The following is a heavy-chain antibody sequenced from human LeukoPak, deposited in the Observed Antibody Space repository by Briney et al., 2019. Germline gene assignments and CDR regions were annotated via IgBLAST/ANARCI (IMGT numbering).Heavy chain of an antibody. J-gene: IGHJ4*02. D-gene: IGHD3-10*01. V-gene: IGHV4-34*01. Sequence: SETLSLTCAVYGGSFSGYYWSWIRQPPGKGLEWIGEINHSGSTNYNPSLKSRVTISVDTSKNQFSLKLSSVTAADTAVYYCARDWPVEDGSGRPHFGYWGQGTLVTVSS. CDR2: INHSGST. CDR3: ARDWPVEDGSGRPHFGY. CDR1: GGSFSGYY.